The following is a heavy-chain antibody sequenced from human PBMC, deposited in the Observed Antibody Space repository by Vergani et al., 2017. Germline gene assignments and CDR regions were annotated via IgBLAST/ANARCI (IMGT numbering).Heavy chain of an antibody. V-gene: IGHV1-18*01. CDR3: ARSAGIAHNWFAP. CDR1: GYTFSTYG. D-gene: IGHD6-13*01. J-gene: IGHJ5*02. CDR2: IRAYNGNT. Sequence: QVQLVQSGPEVKKPGASVKVSCKASGYTFSTYGISWVRQAPGQGLEWMGWIRAYNGNTNYPEKFQGRLTMTTDTSTRTAYMELRSLRFDDTAVYYCARSAGIAHNWFAPWGQGTLVTVSS.